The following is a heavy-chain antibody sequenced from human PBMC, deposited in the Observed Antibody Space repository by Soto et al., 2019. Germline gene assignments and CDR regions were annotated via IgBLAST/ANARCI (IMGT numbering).Heavy chain of an antibody. Sequence: PGGSLRLSCAASGFTFSSYAMSWVRQAPGKGLEWVSAISGSGGSTYYADSVKGRFTISRDNSKNTLYLQMNSLRAEDTAVYYCAKDRVYYDSSGYYYENFDYWGQGTLVTVSS. CDR2: ISGSGGST. V-gene: IGHV3-23*01. CDR1: GFTFSSYA. CDR3: AKDRVYYDSSGYYYENFDY. D-gene: IGHD3-22*01. J-gene: IGHJ4*02.